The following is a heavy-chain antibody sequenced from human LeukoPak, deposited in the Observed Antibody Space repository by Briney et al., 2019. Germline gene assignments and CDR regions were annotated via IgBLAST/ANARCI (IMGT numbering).Heavy chain of an antibody. CDR1: GFTVSSNY. J-gene: IGHJ5*02. Sequence: PGGSLRLSCAASGFTVSSNYMSWVRQAPGKGLEWVSVIYSGGSTYYADSVKGRFTISRDNSKNTLYLQMNSLRAEDTAVYYCARDRTGTTDNWFDPWGQGTLVTVSS. CDR3: ARDRTGTTDNWFDP. V-gene: IGHV3-66*01. D-gene: IGHD1-7*01. CDR2: IYSGGST.